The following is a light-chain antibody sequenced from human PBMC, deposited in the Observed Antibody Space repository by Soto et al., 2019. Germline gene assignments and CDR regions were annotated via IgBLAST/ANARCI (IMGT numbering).Light chain of an antibody. J-gene: IGKJ1*01. V-gene: IGKV4-1*01. Sequence: DIVMSQSPDSLAVSLGERATLHCKSRQNLYYSSYNKSYLAWYQQRTGQPPRLLIYWASTRASGVPDRFSGSGSGTDFTLTISSLQAEDVAVYYCQQYYVTPWTFGQGTKVDIK. CDR1: QNLYYSSYNKSY. CDR2: WAS. CDR3: QQYYVTPWT.